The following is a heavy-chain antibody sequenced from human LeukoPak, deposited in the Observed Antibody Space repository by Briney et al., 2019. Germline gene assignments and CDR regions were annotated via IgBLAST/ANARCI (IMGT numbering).Heavy chain of an antibody. D-gene: IGHD1-7*01. CDR2: IIASGDNT. V-gene: IGHV3-23*01. CDR3: ARGARGNYDY. CDR1: GFTFSTYA. J-gene: IGHJ4*02. Sequence: GGSLRLSCAASGFTFSTYAMAWVRQAPGKGLEWVSSIIASGDNTYYADSVKGRFTISRDNSKNTLYLQMNSLRAEDTAVYYCARGARGNYDYWGQGTLVTVSS.